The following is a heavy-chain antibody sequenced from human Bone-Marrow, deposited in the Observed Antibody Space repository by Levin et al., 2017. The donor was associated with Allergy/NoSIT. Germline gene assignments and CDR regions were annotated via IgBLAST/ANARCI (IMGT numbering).Heavy chain of an antibody. CDR3: ARRAYDQDIMTSNNWYDP. Sequence: GESLKISCEISGPRCSSYWIGWVRQMPGKGLEWMGIIHPGDSHTRYSPSFQGQITISADTSISTAYLQWTSLKASDTAMYYCARRAYDQDIMTSNNWYDPWGQGTLVTVSS. J-gene: IGHJ5*02. D-gene: IGHD3-9*01. V-gene: IGHV5-51*01. CDR1: GPRCSSYW. CDR2: IHPGDSHT.